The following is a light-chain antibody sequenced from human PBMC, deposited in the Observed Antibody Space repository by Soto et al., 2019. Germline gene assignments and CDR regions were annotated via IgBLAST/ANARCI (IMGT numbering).Light chain of an antibody. Sequence: QSVLTQPPSASGTPGQRVTISCSGSSSNIGFNYVYWYQQLPGTAPKLLIYRNNQRPSGVPDQFSGSKSGTSASLAISGLRSEDEADYYCAAWDDSLNAWVFGGGTKLTVL. V-gene: IGLV1-47*01. CDR1: SSNIGFNY. J-gene: IGLJ3*02. CDR2: RNN. CDR3: AAWDDSLNAWV.